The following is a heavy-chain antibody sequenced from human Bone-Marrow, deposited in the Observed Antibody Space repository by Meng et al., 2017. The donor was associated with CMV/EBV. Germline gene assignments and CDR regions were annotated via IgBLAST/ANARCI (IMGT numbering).Heavy chain of an antibody. J-gene: IGHJ4*02. CDR3: VKNRNSGDSCPGSH. D-gene: IGHD4-17*01. CDR2: IIGNGDIT. Sequence: EVHLLESXXXXVXXGGSLRLSCAASGFTFDAYAMTWVRQAPGKGLEWVSAIIGNGDITYYAQSVRGRFTISRDNSRNTLYLQMHSLRAEDTALYYCVKNRNSGDSCPGSHWGQGILVTVSS. V-gene: IGHV3-23*01. CDR1: GFTFDAYA.